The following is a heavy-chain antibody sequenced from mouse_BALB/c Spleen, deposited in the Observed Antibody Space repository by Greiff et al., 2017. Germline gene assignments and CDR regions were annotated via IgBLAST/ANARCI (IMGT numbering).Heavy chain of an antibody. CDR3: ARGRGALYAMDY. CDR2: ISYDGSN. Sequence: EVKLMESGPGLVKPSQSLSLTCSVTGYSITSGYYWNWIRQFPGNKLEWMGYISYDGSNNYNPSLKNRISITRDTSKNQFFLKLNSVTTEDTATYYCARGRGALYAMDYWGQGTSVTVSS. J-gene: IGHJ4*01. CDR1: GYSITSGYY. V-gene: IGHV3-6*02. D-gene: IGHD3-1*01.